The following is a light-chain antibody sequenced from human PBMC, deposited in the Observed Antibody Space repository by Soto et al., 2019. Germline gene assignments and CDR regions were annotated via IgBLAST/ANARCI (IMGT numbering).Light chain of an antibody. CDR2: DAS. V-gene: IGKV1-5*01. CDR3: QQYNSYPYS. CDR1: QNIDSW. J-gene: IGKJ3*01. Sequence: DIKETQPASTLCASVGDRVTISCRASQNIDSWLAWYQQKPGKATKLLIYDASSLESGVPSRFSGSGSGTEFTLTISSLQPDDFATYYCQQYNSYPYSSGPGTKVDIK.